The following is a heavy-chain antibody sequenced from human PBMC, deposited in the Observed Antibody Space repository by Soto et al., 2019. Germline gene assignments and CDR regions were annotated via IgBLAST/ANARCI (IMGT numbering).Heavy chain of an antibody. CDR1: GFTFSSYG. D-gene: IGHD3-10*01. CDR2: ISYDGSNK. Sequence: QVQLVESGGGVVQPGRSLRLSCAASGFTFSSYGMHWVRQAPGKGLEWVAVISYDGSNKYYADSVKGRFTISRDNSKNTLYLQMNSLRAEDTAVYYCAKDRGFDLYYYYGMDVWGQGTTVTVSS. CDR3: AKDRGFDLYYYYGMDV. J-gene: IGHJ6*02. V-gene: IGHV3-30*18.